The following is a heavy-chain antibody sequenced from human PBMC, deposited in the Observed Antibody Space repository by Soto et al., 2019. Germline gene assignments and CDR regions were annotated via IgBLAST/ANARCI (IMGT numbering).Heavy chain of an antibody. CDR1: RFTFSSYW. Sequence: GGSLRLSCAASRFTFSSYWMSWIRQAPGKGLEWVANIKEDGSDKYYVDSVKGRFTISRDNAKNSLYLQMNSLRAEDTAVYYCVRDMDVWGQGTTVTVSS. J-gene: IGHJ6*02. CDR2: IKEDGSDK. V-gene: IGHV3-7*03. CDR3: VRDMDV.